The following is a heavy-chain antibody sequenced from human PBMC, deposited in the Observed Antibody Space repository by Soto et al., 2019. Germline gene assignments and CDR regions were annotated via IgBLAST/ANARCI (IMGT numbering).Heavy chain of an antibody. J-gene: IGHJ4*02. Sequence: QVQLVESGGGVVQPGRSLRLSCAASGFTFSSYGMHWVRQAPGKGLEWVAVISYDGSNKYYADSVKGRFTISRDNSKNTLYLQMNSLRAEDTAVYYCAKVGPGFCSGGSCYEPLDYWGQGTLVTVSS. CDR1: GFTFSSYG. V-gene: IGHV3-30*18. CDR3: AKVGPGFCSGGSCYEPLDY. CDR2: ISYDGSNK. D-gene: IGHD2-15*01.